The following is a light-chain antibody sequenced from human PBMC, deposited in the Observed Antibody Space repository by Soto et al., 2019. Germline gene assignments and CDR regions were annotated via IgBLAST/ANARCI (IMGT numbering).Light chain of an antibody. CDR1: SSNIGSNT. J-gene: IGLJ2*01. Sequence: QSVLTQPPSASGTPGQRVTISCSGSSSNIGSNTVNWYQQLPGTAPKLLIYRNNQRPSGVPDRFSDSKSGTSASLAISGLQSGDEADYYCAAWDDSLNGPVFGGGTKLTV. CDR2: RNN. V-gene: IGLV1-44*01. CDR3: AAWDDSLNGPV.